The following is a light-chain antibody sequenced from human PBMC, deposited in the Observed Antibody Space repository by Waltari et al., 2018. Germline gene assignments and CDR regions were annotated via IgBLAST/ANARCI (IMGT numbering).Light chain of an antibody. CDR1: QSVSRA. Sequence: IVLTQSPCTLSLSPGARVTLSCRASQSVSRALAWYQQKPGQAPRLLIYGASSRATGIPDRFSGSGSGTDFSLTISRLEPEDFAVYYCQHYVRLPVTFGQGTKVEIK. CDR2: GAS. CDR3: QHYVRLPVT. V-gene: IGKV3-20*01. J-gene: IGKJ1*01.